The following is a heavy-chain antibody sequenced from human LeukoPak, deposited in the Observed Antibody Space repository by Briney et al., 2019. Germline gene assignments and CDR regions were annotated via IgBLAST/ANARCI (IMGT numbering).Heavy chain of an antibody. CDR2: ISGSGEST. J-gene: IGHJ5*02. V-gene: IGHV3-23*01. CDR3: YGDPTLSFDP. CDR1: GFTFSSYA. Sequence: GGSLRPSCAASGFTFSSYAMSWVRQAPGKGLEWVSRISGSGESTYYADSVKGRFTISRDNSKNTLYLQMSSLRAEDTAVYYSYGDPTLSFDPWGQGTLVTVSS. D-gene: IGHD4-17*01.